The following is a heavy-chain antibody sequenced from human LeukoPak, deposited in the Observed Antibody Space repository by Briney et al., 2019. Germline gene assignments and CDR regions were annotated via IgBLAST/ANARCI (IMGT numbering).Heavy chain of an antibody. Sequence: PSETLSLTCAVSGGSISSGGYSWRWIRQPPGKGLEWIGYIYHSGSTYYNPSLKSRVTISVDRSKNQFSLKLSSVTAADTAVYYCARGSKMGDPGDFDYWGQGTLVTVSS. J-gene: IGHJ4*02. CDR2: IYHSGST. CDR3: ARGSKMGDPGDFDY. V-gene: IGHV4-30-2*01. CDR1: GGSISSGGYS. D-gene: IGHD2-21*02.